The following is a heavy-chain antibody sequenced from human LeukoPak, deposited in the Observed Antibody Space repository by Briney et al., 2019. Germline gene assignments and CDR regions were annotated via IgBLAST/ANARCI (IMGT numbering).Heavy chain of an antibody. CDR3: VKEGPRVHFDY. CDR2: ISGTATTT. J-gene: IGHJ4*02. CDR1: GFTFGSSA. V-gene: IGHV3-23*01. Sequence: AGGSLRLSCAADGFTFGSSAMNWVRQAPGKGLEWVSTISGTATTTYYADSVKGRFTISRDNSEDMLYLQMNSLRAEDTAVYYCVKEGPRVHFDYWGQGTLVTVSS.